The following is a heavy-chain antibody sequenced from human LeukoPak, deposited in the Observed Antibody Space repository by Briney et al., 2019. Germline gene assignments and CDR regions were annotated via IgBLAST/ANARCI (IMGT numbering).Heavy chain of an antibody. CDR1: GFTFSKFG. V-gene: IGHV3-33*06. J-gene: IGHJ4*02. Sequence: GGSLRLSCAASGFTFSKFGMHWVRQTPGKGLEWVALVWNDGSKNYYADSVKGRFTISRNNSKDTLYLLLNSLRAEDTAVYYGAKDWSLGYGCLDYWGQGTLVTVSS. CDR3: AKDWSLGYGCLDY. D-gene: IGHD5-12*01. CDR2: VWNDGSKN.